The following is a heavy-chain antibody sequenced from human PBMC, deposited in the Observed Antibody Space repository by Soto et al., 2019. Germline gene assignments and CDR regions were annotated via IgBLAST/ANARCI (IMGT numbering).Heavy chain of an antibody. V-gene: IGHV3-15*01. CDR3: TTDCSGGRCYPGAHYYYYGMDV. Sequence: PGGALALACASAGFIFSDAWVRWVRQALEEGVEWVGCVKRKTEGCRTNYASPVKGRFTISRDDSKTTVYLQMNSLKTDDTAVYYCTTDCSGGRCYPGAHYYYYGMDVWGPGTPVTVSS. CDR1: GFIFSDAW. D-gene: IGHD2-15*01. J-gene: IGHJ6*01. CDR2: VKRKTEGCRT.